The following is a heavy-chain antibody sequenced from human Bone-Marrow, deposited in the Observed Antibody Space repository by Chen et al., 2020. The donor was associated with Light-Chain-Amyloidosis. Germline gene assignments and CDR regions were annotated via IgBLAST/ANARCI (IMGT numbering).Heavy chain of an antibody. CDR2: VRIRVNNSDA. J-gene: IGHJ4*02. Sequence: EVQRVASGGGLVQPGGSLTLSCAASGFSASDAARSWVRQVSVKELEWIGRVRIRVNNSDATYAESVKGRLTIVRDDSENTASLQMIRLRTEDTALYYWSNLKSVETAYAEDYWGQGTLVTVSS. D-gene: IGHD5-18*01. V-gene: IGHV3-73*02. CDR1: GFSASDAA. CDR3: SNLKSVETAYAEDY.